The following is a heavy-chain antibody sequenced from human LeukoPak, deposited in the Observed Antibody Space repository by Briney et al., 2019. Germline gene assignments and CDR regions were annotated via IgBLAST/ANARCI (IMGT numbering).Heavy chain of an antibody. CDR1: GYTFTGYY. V-gene: IGHV1-2*02. CDR3: ARTTDPQYYYGSGSPRGYFDY. CDR2: INPNSGGT. Sequence: ASVKVSCKASGYTFTGYYMHWVRQAPGQGLEWMGWINPNSGGTNYAQKFQGRVTMTRDTSISTAYMELSRLRSDDTAVYYCARTTDPQYYYGSGSPRGYFDYWGQGTLVTVSS. D-gene: IGHD3-10*01. J-gene: IGHJ4*02.